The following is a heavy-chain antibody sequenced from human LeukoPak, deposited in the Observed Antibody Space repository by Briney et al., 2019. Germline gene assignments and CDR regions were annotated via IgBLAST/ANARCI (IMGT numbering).Heavy chain of an antibody. V-gene: IGHV4-61*01. CDR3: AREGGGTVDY. CDR1: GYSISSGYY. J-gene: IGHJ4*02. Sequence: PSETLSLTCTVSGYSISSGYYWGWIRQPPGKGLGWIGDIYYSGSTNYNPSLKSRVTISVDTSKNQFSLKLSSVTAADTAVYYCAREGGGTVDYWGQGTLVTVSS. CDR2: IYYSGST. D-gene: IGHD4-23*01.